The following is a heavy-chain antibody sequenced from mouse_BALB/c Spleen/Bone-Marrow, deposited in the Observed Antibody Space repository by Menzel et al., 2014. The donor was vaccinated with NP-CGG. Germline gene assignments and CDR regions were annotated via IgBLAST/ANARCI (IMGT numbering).Heavy chain of an antibody. CDR2: IDPANGNT. D-gene: IGHD1-1*01. J-gene: IGHJ2*01. V-gene: IGHV14-3*02. CDR3: ARNYGSSLDY. Sequence: EVQLQQSGAEIVKPGASVKSSCTTSGFNIEDSYIYWMKQRPEQGLEWIGRIDPANGNTKYDPKFQGKATITVDTSSATASLQLSSLTSEDTAVYYCARNYGSSLDYWGQGTTLTVSS. CDR1: GFNIEDSY.